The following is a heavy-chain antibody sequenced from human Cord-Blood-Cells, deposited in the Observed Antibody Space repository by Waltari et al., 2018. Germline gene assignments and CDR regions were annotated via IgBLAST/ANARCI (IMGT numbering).Heavy chain of an antibody. CDR1: GFTFSSYG. Sequence: QVQLVESGGGVVQPGRSLRLPCAASGFTFSSYGMHWVRQAPGQGLEWVAVIWYDGSNKYYADSVKGRFTISRDNSKNTLYLQMNSLRAEDTAVYYCAREVAYCGGDCYYYYYGMDVWGQGTTVTVSS. D-gene: IGHD2-21*01. CDR2: IWYDGSNK. J-gene: IGHJ6*02. CDR3: AREVAYCGGDCYYYYYGMDV. V-gene: IGHV3-33*01.